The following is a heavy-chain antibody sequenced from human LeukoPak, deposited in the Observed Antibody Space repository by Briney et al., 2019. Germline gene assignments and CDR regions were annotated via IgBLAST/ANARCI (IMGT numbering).Heavy chain of an antibody. Sequence: SETLSLTCTVSGGSISSYYWSWIRQPPGKGLEWIGYIYYSGSTNYNPSLKSRVTISVDTSKNQFSLKLSSVTAADTAVYYCARGKGYCSSTSCPEGMDVWGQGTTVTVSS. V-gene: IGHV4-59*01. CDR1: GGSISSYY. CDR2: IYYSGST. D-gene: IGHD2-2*01. CDR3: ARGKGYCSSTSCPEGMDV. J-gene: IGHJ6*02.